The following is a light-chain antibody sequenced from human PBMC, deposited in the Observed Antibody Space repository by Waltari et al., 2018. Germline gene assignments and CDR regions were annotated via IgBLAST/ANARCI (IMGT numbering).Light chain of an antibody. V-gene: IGLV2-14*03. CDR2: DVS. J-gene: IGLJ1*01. CDR1: SSDVGAYDY. Sequence: QSALTQPASVSGSPGQSITISCPGTSSDVGAYDYVSWYQQHPGKAPQLMIYDVSNRPSGIFNRFSGSKSGNTASLSISGLQTEDEAEYYCSAYTTSVTLVFGTGTKVTVL. CDR3: SAYTTSVTLV.